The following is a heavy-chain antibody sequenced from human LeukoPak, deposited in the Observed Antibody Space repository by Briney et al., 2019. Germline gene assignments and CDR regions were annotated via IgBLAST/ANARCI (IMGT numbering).Heavy chain of an antibody. V-gene: IGHV3-20*04. D-gene: IGHD3-22*01. Sequence: GGSLRLSCAASGFTFDDYGMIWVRQAPGKGLEWVSGINWNGGSTAYADSVKGRFTISRDNAKNSLYLQMNSLRAEDTALYYCARPLHGSGYLNAMDVWGKGTTVTVSS. CDR3: ARPLHGSGYLNAMDV. CDR2: INWNGGST. CDR1: GFTFDDYG. J-gene: IGHJ6*03.